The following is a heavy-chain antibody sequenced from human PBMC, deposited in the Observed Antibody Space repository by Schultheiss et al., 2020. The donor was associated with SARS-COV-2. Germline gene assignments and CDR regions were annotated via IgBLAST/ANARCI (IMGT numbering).Heavy chain of an antibody. CDR1: GFTFSSYS. CDR2: ISYDGSNK. V-gene: IGHV3-30*12. CDR3: AKDLTPYYYDS. J-gene: IGHJ4*02. D-gene: IGHD3-22*01. Sequence: RGSLRLSCAASGFTFSSYSMNWVRQAPGKGLEWVAVISYDGSNKYYADSVKGRFTISRDNSKNTLYLQMNSLRAEDTAVYYCAKDLTPYYYDSWGQGTLVTVSS.